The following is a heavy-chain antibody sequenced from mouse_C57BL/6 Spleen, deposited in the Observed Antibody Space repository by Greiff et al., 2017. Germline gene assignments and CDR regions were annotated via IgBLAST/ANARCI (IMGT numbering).Heavy chain of an antibody. J-gene: IGHJ4*01. CDR1: GYTFTSYW. CDR2: IDPSDSET. D-gene: IGHD2-4*01. CDR3: ARYYDYLYYYAMDD. Sequence: VQLQQPGAELVRPGSSVKLSCKASGYTFTSYWMHWVKQRPIQGLEWIGNIDPSDSETHYNQKFKDKATLTVDKSSSTAYMQLSSLTSEDSAVYYWARYYDYLYYYAMDDWGQGTSVTVSS. V-gene: IGHV1-52*01.